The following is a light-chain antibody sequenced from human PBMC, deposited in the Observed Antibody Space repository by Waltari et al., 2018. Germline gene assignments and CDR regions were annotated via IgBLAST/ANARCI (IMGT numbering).Light chain of an antibody. CDR3: QKYGSLPAT. V-gene: IGKV3-20*01. Sequence: DIVLTQSPGTLSLSPGERATLSCRASQSVSRTLAWYQQKPGQAPRLLIYDASSRATGIPDRLSGSGSGTDFSLTISRLEPEDFAVYYCQKYGSLPATFGQGTKVEIK. CDR2: DAS. J-gene: IGKJ1*01. CDR1: QSVSRT.